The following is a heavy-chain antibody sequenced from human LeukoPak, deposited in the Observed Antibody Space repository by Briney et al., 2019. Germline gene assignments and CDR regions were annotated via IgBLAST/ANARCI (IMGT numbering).Heavy chain of an antibody. CDR1: GDSISRGTW. CDR2: IIHSGNT. V-gene: IGHV4-4*02. D-gene: IGHD2-2*01. Sequence: SGTLSLTCAVSGDSISRGTWWTWVRQSPGKGLQWTGDIIHSGNTNYNPSLRSRLTISLDKSRNQFSLKLNSVTAADTAVYYCTGYDIPYTFEFWGQGTLVTVSS. J-gene: IGHJ4*02. CDR3: TGYDIPYTFEF.